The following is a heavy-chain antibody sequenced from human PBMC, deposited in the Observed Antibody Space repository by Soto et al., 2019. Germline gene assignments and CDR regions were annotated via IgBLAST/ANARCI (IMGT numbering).Heavy chain of an antibody. CDR1: GFTFSSYA. V-gene: IGHV3-30-3*01. CDR3: ARDLERNSYGYYFDY. D-gene: IGHD5-18*01. CDR2: TAYDGSNK. Sequence: QVQLVESGGGVVQPGRSLRLYCAASGFTFSSYAMYWVRQAPFKGLERVPVTAYDGSNKYYADSVNGRFTISSDNSKNTLSLQMNSLRAEETAMYYCARDLERNSYGYYFDYWGQGTLVTVSS. J-gene: IGHJ4*02.